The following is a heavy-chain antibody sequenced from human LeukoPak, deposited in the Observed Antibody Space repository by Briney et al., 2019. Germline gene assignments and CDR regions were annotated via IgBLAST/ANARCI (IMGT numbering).Heavy chain of an antibody. CDR3: ASGGLRFLEWPNENWFDP. J-gene: IGHJ5*02. D-gene: IGHD3-3*01. V-gene: IGHV3-48*01. Sequence: GGSVRLSCAASGFTFSSYGMNWVRQAPGKRLEWVSYISSSSRTIYYADSVKGRFTISRDNAKNSLYLQMNSLRAEDTAVYYCASGGLRFLEWPNENWFDPWGQGTLVTVSS. CDR2: ISSSSRTI. CDR1: GFTFSSYG.